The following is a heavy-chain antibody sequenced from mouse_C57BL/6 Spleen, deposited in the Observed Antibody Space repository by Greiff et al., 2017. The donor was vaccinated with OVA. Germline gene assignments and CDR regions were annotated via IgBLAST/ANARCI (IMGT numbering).Heavy chain of an antibody. J-gene: IGHJ2*01. Sequence: EVMLVESEGGLVQPGSSMKLSCTASGFTFSDYYMAWVRQVPEKGLEWVANINYDGSSTYYLDSLKSRFIISRDNAKNILYLQMSSLKSEDTATYYCAVELGGYFDYWGQGTTLTVSS. D-gene: IGHD4-1*01. CDR2: INYDGSST. CDR1: GFTFSDYY. V-gene: IGHV5-16*01. CDR3: AVELGGYFDY.